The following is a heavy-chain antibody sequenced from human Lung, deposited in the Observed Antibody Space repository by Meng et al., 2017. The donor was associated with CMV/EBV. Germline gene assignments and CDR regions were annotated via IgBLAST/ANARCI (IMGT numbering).Heavy chain of an antibody. J-gene: IGHJ4*02. CDR2: IYYSGGT. V-gene: IGHV4-39*02. CDR1: AGSISSYGSF. Sequence: GSLRLSCAVSAGSISSYGSFWGWIRQPPGKGLEWIGMIYYSGGTYYNPSLKSRVILSVDTSKKNFSLKLSSVTASDTAVYYCVRYYDRSGHHYFDYWGQGXLVTV. D-gene: IGHD3-22*01. CDR3: VRYYDRSGHHYFDY.